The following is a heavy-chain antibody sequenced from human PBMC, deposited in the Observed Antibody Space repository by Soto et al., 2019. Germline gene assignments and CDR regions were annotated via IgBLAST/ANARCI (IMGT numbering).Heavy chain of an antibody. D-gene: IGHD4-17*01. J-gene: IGHJ6*02. CDR1: GFTFSSYG. CDR2: ISYDGSNK. CDR3: AKGEGDYVIYYYGMDV. Sequence: QVQLVESGGGVVQPGRSLRLSCAASGFTFSSYGMHWVRQAPGKGLEWVAVISYDGSNKYYADSVKGRFTISRDNSKNTLYLQMNSLRAEDTAVYYCAKGEGDYVIYYYGMDVWGQGTTVTVSS. V-gene: IGHV3-30*18.